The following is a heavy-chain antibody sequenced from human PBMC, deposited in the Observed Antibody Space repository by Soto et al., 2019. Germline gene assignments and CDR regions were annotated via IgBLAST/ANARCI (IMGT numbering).Heavy chain of an antibody. CDR1: GGSISSNNYY. D-gene: IGHD2-15*01. CDR3: ARPKGYCSGGRCYWWFDP. J-gene: IGHJ5*02. Sequence: QLQLQESGPGLVKPSETLSLTCSVSGGSISSNNYYWGWIRQPPGKGLEWIGSIYYSGSTYYNPSLKSRVTISVATSKNQFSLRLYSVPAADTAVYYCARPKGYCSGGRCYWWFDPWGQGTLVTVSS. CDR2: IYYSGST. V-gene: IGHV4-39*01.